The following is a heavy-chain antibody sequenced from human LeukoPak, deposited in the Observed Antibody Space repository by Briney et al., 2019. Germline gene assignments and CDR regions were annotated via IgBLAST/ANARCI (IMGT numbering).Heavy chain of an antibody. CDR2: ISGSGGST. D-gene: IGHD3-22*01. CDR3: AKGGYYDSSASFDY. Sequence: GGSLRLSCAASGFTFSSYAMSWVRQAPGKGLEWVSAISGSGGSTYYADSVKGRFTISRDNSKNTLYLQMNSLRAEDTAVYHCAKGGYYDSSASFDYWGQGTLVTVSS. CDR1: GFTFSSYA. J-gene: IGHJ4*02. V-gene: IGHV3-23*01.